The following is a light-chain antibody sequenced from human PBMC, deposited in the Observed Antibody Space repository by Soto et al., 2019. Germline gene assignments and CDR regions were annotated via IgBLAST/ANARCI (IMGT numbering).Light chain of an antibody. V-gene: IGKV1-9*01. J-gene: IGKJ5*01. Sequence: DIQLTQSPSFLSASVGDRVTITCRASQGTSSYLAWFQQKPGRAPKLLIYGASTLQSGVPARFSGSGSGTDFTLTISNLQPEDFATYYCQQLNAYPLTFGLGTRLEIK. CDR3: QQLNAYPLT. CDR2: GAS. CDR1: QGTSSY.